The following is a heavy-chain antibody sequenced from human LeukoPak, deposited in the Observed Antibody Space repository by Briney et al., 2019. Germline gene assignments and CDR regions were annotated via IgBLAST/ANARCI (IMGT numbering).Heavy chain of an antibody. J-gene: IGHJ4*02. D-gene: IGHD3-16*02. CDR2: ISSSSSYI. V-gene: IGHV3-21*01. Sequence: GGSLRLSCAASGFTFSSYSMNWVRQAPGKGLEWASSISSSSSYIYYADSVKGRFTISRDNAKNSLYLQMNSLRAEDTAVYYCARGGVIVFDYWGQGTLVTVSS. CDR3: ARGGVIVFDY. CDR1: GFTFSSYS.